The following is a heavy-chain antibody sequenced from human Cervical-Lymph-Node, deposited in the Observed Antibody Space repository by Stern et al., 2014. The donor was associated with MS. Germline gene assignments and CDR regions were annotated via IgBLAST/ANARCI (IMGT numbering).Heavy chain of an antibody. CDR1: GLTVSSNY. D-gene: IGHD6-19*01. Sequence: EVQLVESGGGLIQPGGSLRLSCAASGLTVSSNYMTWVRQAPGKGLEWVSVIYAGGSTYYADSVRGRFTISRDNSKNTLFLQMNSLRAEDTALYYCARDTLAGLDWGQGTLVTVSS. J-gene: IGHJ4*02. CDR2: IYAGGST. CDR3: ARDTLAGLD. V-gene: IGHV3-53*01.